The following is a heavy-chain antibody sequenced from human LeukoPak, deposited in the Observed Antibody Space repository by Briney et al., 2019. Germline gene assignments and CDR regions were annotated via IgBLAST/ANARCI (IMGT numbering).Heavy chain of an antibody. CDR3: ARDNNWNDRNYFDY. J-gene: IGHJ4*02. Sequence: ASVKVSCKASGYTFTSYGISWVRQAPGQGLEWMGWISAYNGNTNYAQKLQGRVTMTTDTSTSTAHMELRSLRSDDTAVYYCARDNNWNDRNYFDYWGQGTLVTVSS. CDR2: ISAYNGNT. V-gene: IGHV1-18*01. CDR1: GYTFTSYG. D-gene: IGHD1-1*01.